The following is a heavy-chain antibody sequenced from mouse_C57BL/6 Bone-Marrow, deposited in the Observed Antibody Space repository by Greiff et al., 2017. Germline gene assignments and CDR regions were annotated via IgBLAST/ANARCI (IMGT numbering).Heavy chain of an antibody. CDR3: ARGSSSYAMDY. V-gene: IGHV7-1*01. J-gene: IGHJ4*01. CDR1: GFTFSDFY. CDR2: SRNKANDYTT. D-gene: IGHD1-1*01. Sequence: EVMLVESGGGLVQSGRSLRLSCATSGFTFSDFYMEWVRQAPGKGLEWIAASRNKANDYTTEYSASVKGRFIVSRDTSQSILYLQMNALRAEDTAIYYCARGSSSYAMDYWGQGTSVTVSS.